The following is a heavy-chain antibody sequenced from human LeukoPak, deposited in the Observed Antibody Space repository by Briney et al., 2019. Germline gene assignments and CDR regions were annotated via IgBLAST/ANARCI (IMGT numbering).Heavy chain of an antibody. Sequence: GGSLRLSCAVSGFTVSSNYMTWVRQAPGKGLEWVGRIRKKANSDTTEYAASVKGRFTISRDDSKNSLYLQMNSLKTEDTAVYYRARVWYDRSGYYPDYWGQGTLVTVSS. J-gene: IGHJ4*02. D-gene: IGHD3-22*01. CDR1: GFTVSSNY. V-gene: IGHV3-72*01. CDR2: IRKKANSDTT. CDR3: ARVWYDRSGYYPDY.